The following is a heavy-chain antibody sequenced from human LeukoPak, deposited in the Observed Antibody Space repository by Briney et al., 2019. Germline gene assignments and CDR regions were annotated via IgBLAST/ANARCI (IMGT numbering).Heavy chain of an antibody. V-gene: IGHV1-8*01. D-gene: IGHD1-7*01. Sequence: ASVKVSCKASGYTFTSYDINWVRQATGQGLEWMGWMNPNSGNTGYGQKFQGRVTMTRNTSISTAYMELSSLRSEDTAVYYCARVELTDAFDIWGQGTMVTVSS. CDR3: ARVELTDAFDI. J-gene: IGHJ3*02. CDR2: MNPNSGNT. CDR1: GYTFTSYD.